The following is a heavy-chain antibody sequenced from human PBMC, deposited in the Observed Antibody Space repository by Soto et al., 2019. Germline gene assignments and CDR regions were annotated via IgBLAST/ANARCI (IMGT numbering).Heavy chain of an antibody. CDR1: GYTFTSYG. CDR2: ISAYNGNT. Sequence: QVQLVQSGAEVKKPGASVKVSCKASGYTFTSYGISWVRQAPGQGLEWMGWISAYNGNTNYAQKLQGRVTMTTDTSTSTAYMERRSLRSDDTAVYYCARDRGDYYYYYGMDVWGQGTTVTVSS. J-gene: IGHJ6*02. D-gene: IGHD3-10*01. V-gene: IGHV1-18*01. CDR3: ARDRGDYYYYYGMDV.